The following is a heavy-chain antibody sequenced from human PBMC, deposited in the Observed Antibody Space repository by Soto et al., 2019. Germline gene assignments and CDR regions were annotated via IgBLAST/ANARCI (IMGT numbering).Heavy chain of an antibody. CDR1: GRSFSCGGYS. CDR2: IYHSGST. Sequence: PSATLTLTEALAGRSFSCGGYSWSWIRQPPGKGLEWIGYIYHSGSTYYNPSLKSRVTISVDRSKNQFSLKLSSVTAADTAVYYCARGYYDFWSGLFQPQFDYWGQGALVTASS. CDR3: ARGYYDFWSGLFQPQFDY. J-gene: IGHJ4*02. V-gene: IGHV4-30-2*01. D-gene: IGHD3-3*01.